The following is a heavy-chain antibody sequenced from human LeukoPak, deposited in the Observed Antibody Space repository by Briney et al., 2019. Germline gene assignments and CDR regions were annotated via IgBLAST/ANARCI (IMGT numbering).Heavy chain of an antibody. CDR3: ATGSRGIAVAGPYYYYYGMDV. Sequence: VASVKVSCKASGYTFTSYYMHWVRQAPGQGLEWMGIINPSGGSTSYAQKFQGRVTMTEDTSTDTAYMELSSLRSEDTAVYYCATGSRGIAVAGPYYYYYGMDVWGQGTTVTVSS. D-gene: IGHD6-19*01. CDR1: GYTFTSYY. CDR2: INPSGGST. J-gene: IGHJ6*02. V-gene: IGHV1-46*01.